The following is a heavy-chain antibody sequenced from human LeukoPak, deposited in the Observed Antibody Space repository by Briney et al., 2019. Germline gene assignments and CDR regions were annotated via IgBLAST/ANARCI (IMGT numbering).Heavy chain of an antibody. CDR1: GYSISIGYY. Sequence: PSETLSLTCTVSGYSISIGYYWGWMRQPPGKGLEWIGSIYHSGSTYYNPSLKSRVTLSVDKSKNQFSLKLSSVTAADTAVYYCARGSPKHDSWGQGTLVTVSS. CDR2: IYHSGST. J-gene: IGHJ5*01. CDR3: ARGSPKHDS. V-gene: IGHV4-38-2*02.